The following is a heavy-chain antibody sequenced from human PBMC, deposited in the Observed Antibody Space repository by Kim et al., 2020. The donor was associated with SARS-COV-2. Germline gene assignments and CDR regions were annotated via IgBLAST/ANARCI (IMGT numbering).Heavy chain of an antibody. CDR2: IYYSGST. D-gene: IGHD3-16*02. Sequence: SETLSLTCTVSGGSISSSSYYWGWIRQPPGKGLEWIGSIYYSGSTYYNPSLKSRVTISVDTSKNQFSLKLSSVTAADTAVYYCAREGAQYDYVWGSYRSPFDYWGQGTLVTVSS. V-gene: IGHV4-39*07. J-gene: IGHJ4*02. CDR3: AREGAQYDYVWGSYRSPFDY. CDR1: GGSISSSSYY.